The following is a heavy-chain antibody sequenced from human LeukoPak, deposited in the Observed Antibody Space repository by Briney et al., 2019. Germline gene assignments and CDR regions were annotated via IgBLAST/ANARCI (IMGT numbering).Heavy chain of an antibody. V-gene: IGHV4-59*01. CDR3: ARDGDGSSAPFDF. J-gene: IGHJ4*02. Sequence: SETLSLTCTVSGGSISSYYWSWIRQPPGKGLEWIGYIYYSGSTNYNPSLKSRVTISVDTSKNQFSLKLSSVTAADTAVYYCARDGDGSSAPFDFWGQGTLVTVSS. CDR1: GGSISSYY. CDR2: IYYSGST. D-gene: IGHD5-24*01.